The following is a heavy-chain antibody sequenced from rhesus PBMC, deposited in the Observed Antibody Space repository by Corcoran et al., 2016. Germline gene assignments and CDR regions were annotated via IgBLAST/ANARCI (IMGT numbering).Heavy chain of an antibody. V-gene: IGHV3-100*02. D-gene: IGHD6-25*01. Sequence: DVQLVESGGGLVKPGGSLRLSCVASGFTFSSYEMHWVRQAPGKGLAWVSVISESGGTIYDADSVKGRFTISRDNAKNSLFLQRNSLRAEDTAVYYCTRDGAAARFDYWGQGVLVTVSS. CDR1: GFTFSSYE. CDR2: ISESGGTI. CDR3: TRDGAAARFDY. J-gene: IGHJ4*01.